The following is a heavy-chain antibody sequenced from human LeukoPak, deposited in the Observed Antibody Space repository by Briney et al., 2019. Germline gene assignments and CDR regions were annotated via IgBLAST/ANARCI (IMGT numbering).Heavy chain of an antibody. D-gene: IGHD3-3*01. Sequence: GGSLRLSCAASGFTFSSYSMNWVRQAPGKGLEWVSSISSSSSYIYYADSVKGRFTISRDNAKNSLYLQMNSLRAEDTAVYYCAREDTIFGVTDAFDIWGQGTMVTVSS. J-gene: IGHJ3*02. CDR2: ISSSSSYI. CDR1: GFTFSSYS. V-gene: IGHV3-21*01. CDR3: AREDTIFGVTDAFDI.